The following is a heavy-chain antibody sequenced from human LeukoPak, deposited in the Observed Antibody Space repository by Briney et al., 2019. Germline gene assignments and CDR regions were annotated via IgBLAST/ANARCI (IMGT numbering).Heavy chain of an antibody. Sequence: GGSLRLSYAASGFTFSTYAMSWVRQAPGKGLEWVSAISGSGGSTYYADSVKGRFTISRDNSKNTLYLQMNSLRAEDTAVYYCAKGGGYNWNYGHYWGQGTLVTVSS. CDR3: AKGGGYNWNYGHY. V-gene: IGHV3-23*01. J-gene: IGHJ4*02. D-gene: IGHD1-7*01. CDR2: ISGSGGST. CDR1: GFTFSTYA.